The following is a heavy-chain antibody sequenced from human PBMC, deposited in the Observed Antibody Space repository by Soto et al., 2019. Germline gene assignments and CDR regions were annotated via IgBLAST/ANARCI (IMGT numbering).Heavy chain of an antibody. Sequence: QITLKESGPTLVKPTQTLTLTCTFSGFSLSTSGVGVGWIHQPPGKALEWLALIYWDDDKRYSPSLKSRLTITKDTSKNQVVLTMTNMYPVDTATYYCAHSSLKRVAAIGWFDPWGQGTLVTVSS. CDR2: IYWDDDK. CDR1: GFSLSTSGVG. D-gene: IGHD2-15*01. CDR3: AHSSLKRVAAIGWFDP. J-gene: IGHJ5*02. V-gene: IGHV2-5*02.